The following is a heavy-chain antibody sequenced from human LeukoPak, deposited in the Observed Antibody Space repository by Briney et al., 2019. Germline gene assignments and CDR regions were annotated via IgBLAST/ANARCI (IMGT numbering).Heavy chain of an antibody. J-gene: IGHJ3*02. V-gene: IGHV4-34*01. Sequence: PSETLSLTCAVYGGSFSVYYWSWIRQPPGKGLEWIGEINHSGSTNYNPSLKSRVTISVDTSKNQFSLKLSSVTAADTAVYYCARVTYYYDSSGARDAFDIWGQGTMVTVSS. CDR3: ARVTYYYDSSGARDAFDI. D-gene: IGHD3-22*01. CDR1: GGSFSVYY. CDR2: INHSGST.